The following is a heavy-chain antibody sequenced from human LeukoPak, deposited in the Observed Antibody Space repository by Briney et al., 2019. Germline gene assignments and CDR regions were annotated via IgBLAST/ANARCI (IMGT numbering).Heavy chain of an antibody. CDR3: ARISGWEYYYYYYYMDV. V-gene: IGHV4-38-2*02. CDR2: IYHSGST. J-gene: IGHJ6*03. Sequence: PSETLSLTCIVPGYSISSGYYWGWIRQPPGKGLEWIGSIYHSGSTYYSPSLKSRVAISVDTSKNQFSLKLSSVTAADTAVYYCARISGWEYYYYYYYMDVWGKGTTVTVSS. D-gene: IGHD6-19*01. CDR1: GYSISSGYY.